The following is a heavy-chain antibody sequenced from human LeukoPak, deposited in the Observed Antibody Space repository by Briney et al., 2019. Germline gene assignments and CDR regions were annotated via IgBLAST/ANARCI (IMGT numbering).Heavy chain of an antibody. D-gene: IGHD2-2*01. CDR2: IYYSGST. CDR1: GGSISSYY. Sequence: SETLSLTCTVSGGSISSYYWSWIRQPPGKGLEWIGSIYYSGSTYYNPSLKSRVTMSVDTSKNQFSLKLSSVTAADTAVYYCARYQNKAPMGGFDYWGQGTLVTVSS. V-gene: IGHV4-59*04. CDR3: ARYQNKAPMGGFDY. J-gene: IGHJ4*02.